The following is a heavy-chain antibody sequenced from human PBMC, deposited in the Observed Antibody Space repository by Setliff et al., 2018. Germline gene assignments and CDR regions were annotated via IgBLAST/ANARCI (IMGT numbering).Heavy chain of an antibody. Sequence: SETLSLTCTVSGGSISSYYWSWIRQPAGKGLEWIGHIYIGGSANYNPFLRSRVTMSIDTSKNQFSLKLNSVTAADMAVYYCAREQWLDPPGYYYMDVWAKGTTVTVSS. J-gene: IGHJ6*03. CDR1: GGSISSYY. CDR2: IYIGGSA. V-gene: IGHV4-4*07. CDR3: AREQWLDPPGYYYMDV. D-gene: IGHD6-19*01.